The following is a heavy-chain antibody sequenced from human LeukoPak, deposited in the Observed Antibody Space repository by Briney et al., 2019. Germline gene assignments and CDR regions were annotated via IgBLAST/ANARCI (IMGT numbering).Heavy chain of an antibody. CDR2: ISAYNGNT. D-gene: IGHD2-15*01. CDR1: GYTFTSYG. V-gene: IGHV1-18*01. CDR3: ARVLYCSGGSCYLYYFDY. Sequence: ASVKVSCKASGYTFTSYGISWVRQAPGQGLEWMGWISAYNGNTNYAQKLQGRVTMTTDTSTSTAYMELRSLRSDDTAVYYCARVLYCSGGSCYLYYFDYWGQGTLVTV. J-gene: IGHJ4*02.